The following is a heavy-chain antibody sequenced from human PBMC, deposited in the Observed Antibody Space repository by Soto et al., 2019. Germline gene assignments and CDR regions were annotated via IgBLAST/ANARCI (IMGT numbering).Heavy chain of an antibody. CDR3: TTLLIVVVPAAPKKFDY. J-gene: IGHJ4*02. D-gene: IGHD2-2*01. CDR2: IKSKTDGGTT. Sequence: GGSLRLSCAASGFTFSNAWMNWVRQAPGKGLEWVGRIKSKTDGGTTDYAAPVKGRFTISRDDSKNTLYLQMNSLKTEDTAVYYCTTLLIVVVPAAPKKFDYWGQGTLVTVSS. CDR1: GFTFSNAW. V-gene: IGHV3-15*07.